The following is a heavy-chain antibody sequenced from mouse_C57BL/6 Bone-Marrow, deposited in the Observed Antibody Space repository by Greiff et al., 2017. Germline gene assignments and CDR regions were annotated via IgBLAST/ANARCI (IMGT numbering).Heavy chain of an antibody. Sequence: QVHVKQPGAELVKPGASVKLSCKASGYTFTSYWMHWVKQRPGRGLEWIGRIDPNSGGTKYNEKFKSKATLTVDKPSSTAYMQLSSLTSEDSAVYYCARSERRGYYYAMDYWGQGTSVTVSS. J-gene: IGHJ4*01. CDR1: GYTFTSYW. V-gene: IGHV1-72*01. CDR2: IDPNSGGT. CDR3: ARSERRGYYYAMDY.